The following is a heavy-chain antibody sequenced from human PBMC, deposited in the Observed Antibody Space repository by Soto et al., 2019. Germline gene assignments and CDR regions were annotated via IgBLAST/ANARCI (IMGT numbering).Heavy chain of an antibody. CDR1: GLTVSTNY. D-gene: IGHD2-2*01. J-gene: IGHJ4*02. CDR2: IYRGGNT. Sequence: GESLKISCAASGLTVSTNYMTWVRQAPGKGLEWVSVIYRGGNTYHADSVQGRFSISRDNSKNTVDLQMNNLRAKDTAMYYCASVGYCSTTTCPPAWGQGTLVTVSS. V-gene: IGHV3-53*01. CDR3: ASVGYCSTTTCPPA.